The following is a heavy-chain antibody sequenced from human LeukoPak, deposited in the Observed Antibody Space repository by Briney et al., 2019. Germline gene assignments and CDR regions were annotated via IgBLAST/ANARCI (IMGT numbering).Heavy chain of an antibody. CDR3: ARRFRLRGITMFRGDKYHFDY. V-gene: IGHV4-34*01. Sequence: PSETLSLTCAVYGGSFSGYYWSWIRQPPGKGLEWIGEINHSGSTNYNPSLKSRVTISVDTSKNQFSLKLSSVTAADTAVYYCARRFRLRGITMFRGDKYHFDYWGQGTLVTVSS. CDR1: GGSFSGYY. CDR2: INHSGST. D-gene: IGHD3-10*01. J-gene: IGHJ4*02.